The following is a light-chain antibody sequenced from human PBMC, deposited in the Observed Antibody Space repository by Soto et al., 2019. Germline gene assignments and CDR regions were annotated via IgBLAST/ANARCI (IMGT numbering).Light chain of an antibody. Sequence: DIPLTQSPSSLSASVGDRVTITCRASQSISNFLNWYQQRPGQAPKPLISSSSNVQGGVPSRFSGRGSGTDFTLTISGLQTEDAASYCCQQSYNTPRTFGHGTKVEI. J-gene: IGKJ1*01. CDR1: QSISNF. CDR2: SSS. V-gene: IGKV1-39*01. CDR3: QQSYNTPRT.